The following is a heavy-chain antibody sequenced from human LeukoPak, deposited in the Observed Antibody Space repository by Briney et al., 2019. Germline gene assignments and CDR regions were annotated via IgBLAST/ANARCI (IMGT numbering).Heavy chain of an antibody. J-gene: IGHJ6*02. V-gene: IGHV3-23*01. Sequence: PGGSLRLSCAASGFTFSSYAMSWVRQAPGKGLEWVSAISGSGGSTYYADSVKGRFTISRDNSKNTLYLQMNSLRAEDTAVYYCAKATRYYGSGSYFYYYGMDVWGQRTTVTVSS. CDR1: GFTFSSYA. CDR3: AKATRYYGSGSYFYYYGMDV. CDR2: ISGSGGST. D-gene: IGHD3-10*01.